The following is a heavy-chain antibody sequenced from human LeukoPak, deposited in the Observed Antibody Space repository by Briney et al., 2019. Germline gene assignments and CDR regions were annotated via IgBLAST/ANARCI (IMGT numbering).Heavy chain of an antibody. V-gene: IGHV3-30-3*01. CDR3: ARVPIEYSTNYYYYGMDV. CDR2: VSYDGSNK. D-gene: IGHD6-6*01. J-gene: IGHJ6*02. Sequence: GGSLRLSCAASGFTFSNYAMHWVRQAPGKGLEWVAVVSYDGSNKYYADSVKGRFTISRDNSKNTLYLQMNSLRAEDTAVYYCARVPIEYSTNYYYYGMDVWGQGTTVTVSS. CDR1: GFTFSNYA.